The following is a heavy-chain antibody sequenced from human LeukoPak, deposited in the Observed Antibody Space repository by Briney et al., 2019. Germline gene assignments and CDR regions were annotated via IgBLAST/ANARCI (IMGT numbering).Heavy chain of an antibody. CDR2: IKQDGSEK. CDR1: GFTFSSYW. CDR3: ARDGVAVPGFFDP. V-gene: IGHV3-7*01. Sequence: GGSLRLSCAASGFTFSSYWMSWVRQAPGKGLEWVANIKQDGSEKYYVDSVKGRFTISRDNAKNSLYLQMNSLRAEDTAVYYCARDGVAVPGFFDPWGQGTLVTVSS. J-gene: IGHJ5*02. D-gene: IGHD6-19*01.